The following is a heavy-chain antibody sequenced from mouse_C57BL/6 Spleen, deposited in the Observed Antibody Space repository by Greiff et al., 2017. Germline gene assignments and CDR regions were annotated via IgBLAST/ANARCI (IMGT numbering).Heavy chain of an antibody. CDR1: GYTFTSYW. Sequence: QVQLKQPGAELVRPGSSVKLSCKASGYTFTSYWMHWVKQRPIQGLEWIGNIDPSDSETHYNQKFKDKATLTVDKSSSTAYMQLSSLTSEDTAVYYCARENYSNHRTDFDYWGQGTTLTVSS. J-gene: IGHJ2*01. D-gene: IGHD2-5*01. CDR3: ARENYSNHRTDFDY. CDR2: IDPSDSET. V-gene: IGHV1-52*01.